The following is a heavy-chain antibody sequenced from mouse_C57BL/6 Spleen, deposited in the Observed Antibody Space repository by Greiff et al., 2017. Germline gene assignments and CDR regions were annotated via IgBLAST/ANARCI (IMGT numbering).Heavy chain of an antibody. Sequence: EVKLMESGGGLVKPGGSLKLSCAASGFTFSSYAMSWVRQTPEKRLEWVATISDGGSYTYYPDNVKGRFTISRDNAKNNLYLQMSHRKSEDTAMYYCARDDGYFFDYWGQGTTLTVSS. CDR2: ISDGGSYT. V-gene: IGHV5-4*01. J-gene: IGHJ2*01. D-gene: IGHD2-3*01. CDR3: ARDDGYFFDY. CDR1: GFTFSSYA.